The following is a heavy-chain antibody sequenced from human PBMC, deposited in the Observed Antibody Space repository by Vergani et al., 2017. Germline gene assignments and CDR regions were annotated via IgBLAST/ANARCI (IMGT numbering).Heavy chain of an antibody. D-gene: IGHD3-10*01. CDR1: GYSISSGYY. J-gene: IGHJ5*02. V-gene: IGHV4-38-2*01. Sequence: QVQLQESGPGLVKPSETLSLTCAVSGYSISSGYYWGWIRQPPGKGLEWIGSIYHSGSTYYNPSLKSRVTISVDTSKNQFSLKLSCVTAADTAVYYCARAFPRLLWFGEFWFDPWGQGTLVTVSS. CDR3: ARAFPRLLWFGEFWFDP. CDR2: IYHSGST.